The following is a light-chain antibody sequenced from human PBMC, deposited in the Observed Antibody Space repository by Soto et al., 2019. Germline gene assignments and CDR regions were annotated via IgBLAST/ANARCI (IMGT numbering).Light chain of an antibody. V-gene: IGLV2-14*01. J-gene: IGLJ1*01. Sequence: QSVLTQPASVSGSPGQSITISCTGTSSDVGGFNSVSWYQQHPGNAPKLMIYEVSDRPSGVSNRFSGSKSGNTASLTISGLQAEDEADYYCSSYTSSNTYVFGTGTKVTVL. CDR2: EVS. CDR3: SSYTSSNTYV. CDR1: SSDVGGFNS.